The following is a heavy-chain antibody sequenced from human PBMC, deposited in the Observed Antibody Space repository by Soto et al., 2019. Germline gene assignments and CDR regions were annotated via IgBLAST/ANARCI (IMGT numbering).Heavy chain of an antibody. J-gene: IGHJ4*02. CDR3: ARGWIVGATTPDFDY. Sequence: GGSLRLSCAASGFTFSSYDMHWVRQATGKGLEWVSAIGTAGDTYYPGSVKGRFTISRENAKNSLYLQMNSLSAEDTAVYYCARGWIVGATTPDFDYWGQGTLVTVSS. D-gene: IGHD1-26*01. CDR2: IGTAGDT. V-gene: IGHV3-13*01. CDR1: GFTFSSYD.